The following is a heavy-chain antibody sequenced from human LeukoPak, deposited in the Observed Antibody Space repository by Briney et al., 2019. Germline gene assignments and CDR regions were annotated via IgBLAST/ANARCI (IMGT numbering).Heavy chain of an antibody. CDR1: GFTFSSYW. CDR3: ARDDYDFWSGYYLYYYGMDV. CDR2: IKQDGSEK. J-gene: IGHJ6*02. D-gene: IGHD3-3*01. Sequence: PGGSLRLSCAASGFTFSSYWMNWVRQAPGKGLERVANIKQDGSEKYYVDSVKGRSTISRDNAKNSLYLQMNSLRAEDTAVYYCARDDYDFWSGYYLYYYGMDVWGQGTTVTVSS. V-gene: IGHV3-7*01.